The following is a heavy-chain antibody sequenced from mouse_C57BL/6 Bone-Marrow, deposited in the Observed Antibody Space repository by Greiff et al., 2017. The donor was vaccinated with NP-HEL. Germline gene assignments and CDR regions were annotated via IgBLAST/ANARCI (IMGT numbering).Heavy chain of an antibody. Sequence: VQLKQSGAELVRPGASVKLSCTASGFNIKDDYMHWVKQRPEQGLEWIGWIDPENGDTEYASKFQGKATITADTSSNTAYLQLSSLTSEDTAVDYCTTGYDDAMDYWGQGTSVTVSS. CDR1: GFNIKDDY. CDR3: TTGYDDAMDY. D-gene: IGHD2-14*01. V-gene: IGHV14-4*01. J-gene: IGHJ4*01. CDR2: IDPENGDT.